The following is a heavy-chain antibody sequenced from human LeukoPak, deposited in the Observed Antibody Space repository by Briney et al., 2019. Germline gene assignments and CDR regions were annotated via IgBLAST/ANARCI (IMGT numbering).Heavy chain of an antibody. CDR2: ISYDGSNK. J-gene: IGHJ4*02. Sequence: GRSLRLSCAASGFTFSSYAMHWVRQAPGKGLEWVAVISYDGSNKYYADSVNGRFTISRDNSKNTLYLQMNSLRAEDTAVYYCARDQGYCSSTSCHSLGFDYWGQGTLVTVSS. CDR1: GFTFSSYA. CDR3: ARDQGYCSSTSCHSLGFDY. V-gene: IGHV3-30*01. D-gene: IGHD2-2*01.